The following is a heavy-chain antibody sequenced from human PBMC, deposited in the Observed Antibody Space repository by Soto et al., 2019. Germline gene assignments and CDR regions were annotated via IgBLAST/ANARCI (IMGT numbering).Heavy chain of an antibody. CDR3: ARDDQARAPYALDY. CDR1: GFTFSGHS. D-gene: IGHD3-3*01. Sequence: QVQVVESGGDVVQPGGSLRLSCTASGFTFSGHSMHWVRQPPGKGLEWVARIWYDGSNTYYADSVKGRFTISRDNSKNTLYVQMESLRVEDTAVDDWARDDQARAPYALDYWGQGTSVTVSS. J-gene: IGHJ4*02. CDR2: IWYDGSNT. V-gene: IGHV3-33*01.